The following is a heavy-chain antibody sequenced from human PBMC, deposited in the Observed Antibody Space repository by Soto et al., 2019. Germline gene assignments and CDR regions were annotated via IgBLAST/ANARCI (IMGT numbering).Heavy chain of an antibody. Sequence: SETLSLTCTVSGGSISSYYWSWIRQPPGKGLEWIGYIYYSGSTNYNPSLKSRVTISVDTSKNQFSLKLSSVTAADTAVYYCARVGGSSWGNYYYMDVWGKGTTVTVSS. CDR1: GGSISSYY. CDR2: IYYSGST. D-gene: IGHD6-6*01. J-gene: IGHJ6*03. V-gene: IGHV4-59*01. CDR3: ARVGGSSWGNYYYMDV.